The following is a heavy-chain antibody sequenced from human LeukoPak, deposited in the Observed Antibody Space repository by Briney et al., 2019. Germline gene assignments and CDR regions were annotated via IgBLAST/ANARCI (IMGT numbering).Heavy chain of an antibody. CDR2: ISYSGSNK. D-gene: IGHD5-18*01. CDR1: GFTFSSYG. J-gene: IGHJ4*02. V-gene: IGHV3-30*03. Sequence: GRSLRLSCAASGFTFSSYGMHWVRQAPGKGLEWVAVISYSGSNKYYADSVKGRFTISRDNSKNTLYLQMNSLRAEDTAVYYCARGNTWIQLWPDQDDFDYWGQGTLVTVSS. CDR3: ARGNTWIQLWPDQDDFDY.